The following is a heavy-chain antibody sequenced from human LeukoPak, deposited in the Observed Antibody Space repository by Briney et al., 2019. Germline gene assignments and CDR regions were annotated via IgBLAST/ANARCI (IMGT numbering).Heavy chain of an antibody. CDR3: AREHYFYYMDG. CDR1: RFTFSSFS. Sequence: PGGSLRLSCVASRFTFSSFSVSWVRQAPGKGLEWVANIKQDGSEKYYVDSVKGRFTISRDNAENSLYLQMNSLRAEDTAVYYCAREHYFYYMDGWGKGTTVTVSS. J-gene: IGHJ6*03. CDR2: IKQDGSEK. V-gene: IGHV3-7*01.